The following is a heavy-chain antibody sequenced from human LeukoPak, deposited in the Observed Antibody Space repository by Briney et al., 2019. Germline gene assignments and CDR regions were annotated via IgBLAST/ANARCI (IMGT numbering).Heavy chain of an antibody. V-gene: IGHV3-23*01. CDR3: AKLGTSDDY. J-gene: IGHJ4*02. D-gene: IGHD2-2*01. CDR2: IAISDGKT. CDR1: GFTLSSTA. Sequence: GGSLRLSCAASGFTLSSTAMTWVRQAPGKGLEWVSTIAISDGKTYYADSVKGRFSISRDNSRNTLYLHMNSLRVEDTAVYYCAKLGTSDDYWGQGTLVTVSS.